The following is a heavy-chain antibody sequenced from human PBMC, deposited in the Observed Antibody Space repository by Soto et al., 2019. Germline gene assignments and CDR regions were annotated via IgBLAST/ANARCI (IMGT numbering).Heavy chain of an antibody. CDR3: ARGLSGCSSTSCYNWFDP. CDR2: INPNSGGT. Sequence: ASVKVSCKASGYTFTGYYMHWVRQAPGQGLEWMGWINPNSGGTNYAQKFQGWVTMTRDTSISTAYMELGRLRSDDTAVYYCARGLSGCSSTSCYNWFDPWGQGTLVTVSS. J-gene: IGHJ5*02. CDR1: GYTFTGYY. V-gene: IGHV1-2*04. D-gene: IGHD2-2*01.